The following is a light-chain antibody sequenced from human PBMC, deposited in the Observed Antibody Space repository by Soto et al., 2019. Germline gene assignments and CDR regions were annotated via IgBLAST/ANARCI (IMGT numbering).Light chain of an antibody. J-gene: IGKJ1*01. V-gene: IGKV3-20*01. CDR1: QSVSSSY. Sequence: EIVVTQSPGTLSLSRGERATLSCRASQSVSSSYLAWYQQKPGQAPRLLTYGASSRATGIPDRFSGSGSGTGFTLTISRLEPDDFEVYYCQEYNTWQWKFSKGTKVDI. CDR3: QEYNTWQWK. CDR2: GAS.